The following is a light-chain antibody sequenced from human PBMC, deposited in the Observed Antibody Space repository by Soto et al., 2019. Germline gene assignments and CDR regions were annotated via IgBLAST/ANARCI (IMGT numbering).Light chain of an antibody. CDR3: QQRSNWAT. V-gene: IGKV3-11*01. Sequence: EIVLTQSPATLCLSPGERATLSCRASQSVSRNLAWYQQTPGQAPRLLIYDASNRATGIPARFSGSGSVTDFTLTISSLEPEDFAVYYCQQRSNWATFGPGTRWISN. CDR1: QSVSRN. J-gene: IGKJ3*01. CDR2: DAS.